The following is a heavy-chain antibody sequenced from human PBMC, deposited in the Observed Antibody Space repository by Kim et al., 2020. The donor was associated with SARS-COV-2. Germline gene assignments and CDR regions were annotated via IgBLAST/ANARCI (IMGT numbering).Heavy chain of an antibody. CDR3: AWAREKSFDY. J-gene: IGHJ4*02. V-gene: IGHV3-33*01. D-gene: IGHD5-12*01. Sequence: NYADSVRGRFTNSRDNPKNTVDLQMNSLGDEDTAVYYCAWAREKSFDYWGQGTLVTVSS.